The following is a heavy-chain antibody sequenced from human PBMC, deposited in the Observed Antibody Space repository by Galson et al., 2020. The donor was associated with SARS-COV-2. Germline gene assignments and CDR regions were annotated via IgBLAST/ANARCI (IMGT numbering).Heavy chain of an antibody. Sequence: ASVKVSCKASGYTFNTYDINWVRQVTGQGLEWMGWMNPQTGHTGYAQKFQGRLTMTKNTAESVAYMELSSLRSEDTAVYYCARGSHNSAYNFAFDYWGQGTLVTVSS. V-gene: IGHV1-8*01. CDR3: ARGSHNSAYNFAFDY. D-gene: IGHD3-3*01. CDR1: GYTFNTYD. CDR2: MNPQTGHT. J-gene: IGHJ4*02.